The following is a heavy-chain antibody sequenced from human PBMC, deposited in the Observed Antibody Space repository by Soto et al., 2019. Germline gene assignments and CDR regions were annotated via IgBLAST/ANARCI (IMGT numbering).Heavy chain of an antibody. CDR1: GGSISSGVYY. V-gene: IGHV4-31*02. J-gene: IGHJ5*02. Sequence: SETLSLTWTVSGGSISSGVYYWIWIRQHPGKVLDWIGYIYYSGITYYNPSLKSRVTISVDTSKNQFSLKLSSVTAADTAVYYCERGTSTNYCSSTSCYWFDPWGQGTLVTVSS. D-gene: IGHD2-2*01. CDR3: ERGTSTNYCSSTSCYWFDP. CDR2: IYYSGIT.